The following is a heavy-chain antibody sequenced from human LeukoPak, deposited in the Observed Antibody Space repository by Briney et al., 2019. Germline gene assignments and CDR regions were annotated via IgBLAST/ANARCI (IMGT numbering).Heavy chain of an antibody. CDR3: ATGLGDFWSGWRVTDY. D-gene: IGHD3-3*01. V-gene: IGHV1-8*01. CDR1: GYTFTSYD. J-gene: IGHJ4*02. Sequence: ASVKVSCKASGYTFTSYDSNWVRQASGQGLAGVGWRNPNSGNTGYAQRFQGRVTMTRNTSISTAYMELSSLRSEDTAVYYCATGLGDFWSGWRVTDYSGQGTLVTVSS. CDR2: RNPNSGNT.